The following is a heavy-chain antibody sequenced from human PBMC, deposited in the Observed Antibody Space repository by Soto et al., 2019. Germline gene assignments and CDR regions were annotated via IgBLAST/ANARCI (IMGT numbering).Heavy chain of an antibody. CDR2: IKQDGSEK. CDR3: ARDWGYCSGGSCYSGAFDI. D-gene: IGHD2-15*01. Sequence: GGSLRLSCAASGFTFSSYWMSWVRQAPGKGLEWVANIKQDGSEKYYVDSVKGRFTISRDNAKNPLYLQMNSLRAEDTAVYYCARDWGYCSGGSCYSGAFDIWRQGTMVTVSS. V-gene: IGHV3-7*01. J-gene: IGHJ3*02. CDR1: GFTFSSYW.